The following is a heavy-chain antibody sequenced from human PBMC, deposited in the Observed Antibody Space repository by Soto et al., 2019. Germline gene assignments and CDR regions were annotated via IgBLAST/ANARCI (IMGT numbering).Heavy chain of an antibody. CDR3: ASGSYYFDY. V-gene: IGHV4-59*08. Sequence: LSLTCTVSGASISSSYWSWIRQPPGKGLEWIGYIYNSGSTNYNPSFKSRLTISVDTSKNQFSLKLSSVTAADTAVYYCASGSYYFDYWGQGTLVT. J-gene: IGHJ4*02. D-gene: IGHD1-26*01. CDR1: GASISSSY. CDR2: IYNSGST.